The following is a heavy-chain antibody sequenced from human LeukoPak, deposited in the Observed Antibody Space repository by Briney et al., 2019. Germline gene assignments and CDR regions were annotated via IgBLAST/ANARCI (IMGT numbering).Heavy chain of an antibody. J-gene: IGHJ6*02. CDR3: ARDRSDSSSWVYGMDV. V-gene: IGHV1-46*01. D-gene: IGHD6-13*01. CDR1: GYTFTSYY. CDR2: INPSGGST. Sequence: ASVTVSCKASGYTFTSYYMHWVRQAPGQGLEWMGIINPSGGSTSYAQKFQGRVTMTRDTSTSTVYMELSSLRSEDTAVYYCARDRSDSSSWVYGMDVWSQGTTVTVSS.